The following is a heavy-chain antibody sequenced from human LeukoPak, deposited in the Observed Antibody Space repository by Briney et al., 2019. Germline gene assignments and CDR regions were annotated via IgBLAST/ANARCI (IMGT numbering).Heavy chain of an antibody. CDR1: GYTFTSYA. V-gene: IGHV1-3*01. CDR3: ARDRSSGWEGNWFDP. D-gene: IGHD6-19*01. J-gene: IGHJ5*02. Sequence: ASVKVSCKASGYTFTSYAMHWVRQAPGQRLEWMGWINAGNGNTKYSQKFQGRVTITRDTSASPAYMELSSLRSEDTAVYYCARDRSSGWEGNWFDPWGQGTLVTVSS. CDR2: INAGNGNT.